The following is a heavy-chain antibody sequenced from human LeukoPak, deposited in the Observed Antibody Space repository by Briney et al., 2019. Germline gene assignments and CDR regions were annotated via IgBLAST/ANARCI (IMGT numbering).Heavy chain of an antibody. V-gene: IGHV3-21*01. Sequence: GGSLRLSCAASGFTFSSYSMNWVRQAPGKGLEWVSSISSSSSYIYYADSVKGRFTISRDNAKNSLYRQMNSLRAEDTAVYYCARDQRSPWPEGSGSYYSQQLYYYYMDVWGKGTTVTVSS. CDR2: ISSSSSYI. CDR1: GFTFSSYS. J-gene: IGHJ6*03. CDR3: ARDQRSPWPEGSGSYYSQQLYYYYMDV. D-gene: IGHD3-10*01.